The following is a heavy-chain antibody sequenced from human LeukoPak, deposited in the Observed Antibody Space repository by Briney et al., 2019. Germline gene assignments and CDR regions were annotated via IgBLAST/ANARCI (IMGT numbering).Heavy chain of an antibody. CDR1: GYSFSTYW. CDR2: IYPGDSDT. Sequence: GESLKISCKGSGYSFSTYWIAWVRHLPGKGLEWMVIIYPGDSDTRYSPSFQGQVTISADKSISTAYLQWSSLKASDTAMYYCASGSGSYYYFHYWGQGTLVTVSS. V-gene: IGHV5-51*01. D-gene: IGHD1-26*01. CDR3: ASGSGSYYYFHY. J-gene: IGHJ4*02.